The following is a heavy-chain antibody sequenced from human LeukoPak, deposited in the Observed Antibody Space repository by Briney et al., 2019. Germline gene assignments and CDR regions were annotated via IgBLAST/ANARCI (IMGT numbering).Heavy chain of an antibody. CDR2: ISSSGSTI. Sequence: GGSLRLSCAASGFTFSSYEMNWVRQAPGKGLEWVSYISSSGSTIYYAGSVKGRFTISRDNAKNSLYLQMNSLGAEDTAVYYCARDSGSTSGFDYWGQGTLVTVSS. V-gene: IGHV3-48*03. CDR3: ARDSGSTSGFDY. D-gene: IGHD2-2*01. CDR1: GFTFSSYE. J-gene: IGHJ4*02.